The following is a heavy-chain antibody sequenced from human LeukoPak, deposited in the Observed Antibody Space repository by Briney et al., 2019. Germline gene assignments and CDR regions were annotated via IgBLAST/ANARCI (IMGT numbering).Heavy chain of an antibody. Sequence: SETLSLTCTVSGGSISSSSYYWGWIRQPPGKGLEWIGSIYYSGSTYYNPSLKSRVTISVDTSKNQFSLKLSSVTAADTAVYYCARIQRAVAGPIDYWGQGTLVTVSS. V-gene: IGHV4-39*07. J-gene: IGHJ4*02. D-gene: IGHD6-19*01. CDR1: GGSISSSSYY. CDR2: IYYSGST. CDR3: ARIQRAVAGPIDY.